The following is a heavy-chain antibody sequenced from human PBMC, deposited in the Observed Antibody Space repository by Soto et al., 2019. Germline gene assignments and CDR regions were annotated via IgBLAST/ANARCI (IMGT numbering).Heavy chain of an antibody. CDR2: ISDTGSTI. Sequence: EVQLVESGGGLVQPGGSLRLSCEASGFTFSRYSMMWVRQAPGKGLEWVSYISDTGSTIYYADAVEGRFTISRDDVRNSVFLQMNGLRDDDSALYYCARLRGSYEAKFDYWGQGTLLAVST. V-gene: IGHV3-48*02. D-gene: IGHD1-26*01. CDR3: ARLRGSYEAKFDY. CDR1: GFTFSRYS. J-gene: IGHJ4*02.